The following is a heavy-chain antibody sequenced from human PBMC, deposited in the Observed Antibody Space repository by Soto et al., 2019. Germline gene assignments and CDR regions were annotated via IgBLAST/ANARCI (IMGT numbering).Heavy chain of an antibody. CDR3: AKVFISLGYCSSTSCPPRYFDWWDDALDI. CDR1: GFTFSSYG. Sequence: GGSLRLSCAASGFTFSSYGMHWVRQAPGKGLEWVAVISYDGSNKYYADSVKGRFTISRDNSKNTLYLQMKSLRAEDTAVYYCAKVFISLGYCSSTSCPPRYFDWWDDALDIWGQGTMVTVSS. J-gene: IGHJ3*02. CDR2: ISYDGSNK. D-gene: IGHD2-2*01. V-gene: IGHV3-30*18.